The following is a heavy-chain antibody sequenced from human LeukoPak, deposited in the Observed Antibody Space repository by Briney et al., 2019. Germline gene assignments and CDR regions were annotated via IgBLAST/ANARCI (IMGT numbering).Heavy chain of an antibody. J-gene: IGHJ4*02. D-gene: IGHD4-17*01. CDR1: GYRFTDYW. CDR3: ARYRGDYVSLPSPFDY. Sequence: GESLKISCKGSGYRFTDYWIGWVRQMPGKGLEWLGIISPEDSDTRYSPFFQGQVTISADEAISTAYLQWSSLKASDTAMYYCARYRGDYVSLPSPFDYWGQGTLVTVSS. V-gene: IGHV5-51*01. CDR2: ISPEDSDT.